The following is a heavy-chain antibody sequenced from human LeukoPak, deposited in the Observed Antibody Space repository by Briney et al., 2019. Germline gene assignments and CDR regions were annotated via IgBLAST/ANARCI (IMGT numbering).Heavy chain of an antibody. CDR1: GFTFSSYW. V-gene: IGHV3-7*01. CDR2: IKQDGSEK. CDR3: AREEEHRRRYSYGQFPNYYYYGMDV. D-gene: IGHD5-18*01. J-gene: IGHJ6*02. Sequence: GGSLRLSCAASGFTFSSYWMSWVRQAPGKGLEWVANIKQDGSEKYYVDSVKGRFTISRDNAKNSLYLQMNSLRAEDTAVYYCAREEEHRRRYSYGQFPNYYYYGMDVWGQGTTVTVSS.